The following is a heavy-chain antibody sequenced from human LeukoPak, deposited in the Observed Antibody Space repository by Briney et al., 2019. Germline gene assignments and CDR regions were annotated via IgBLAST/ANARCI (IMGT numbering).Heavy chain of an antibody. J-gene: IGHJ4*02. D-gene: IGHD4-17*01. CDR1: GFTFSSYS. V-gene: IGHV3-21*01. Sequence: GGSLRLSCAASGFTFSSYSMNWVRQAPGKGLEWVSSISSSSSYIYYADSVKGRFTISRDNAKNSLYLQMNSLRAEDTAVYYCATGPPRDDYGDSPPRDYWGQGTLVTVSS. CDR3: ATGPPRDDYGDSPPRDY. CDR2: ISSSSSYI.